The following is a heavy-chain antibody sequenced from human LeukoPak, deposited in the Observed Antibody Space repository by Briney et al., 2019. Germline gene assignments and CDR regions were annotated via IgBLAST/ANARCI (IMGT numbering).Heavy chain of an antibody. J-gene: IGHJ3*02. CDR2: IIPIFGTA. Sequence: GASVKVSCKASGGTFSSYAISWVRQAPGQGLEWMGGIIPIFGTANYAQKFQGRVTITADESTSTAYMELSSLRSEDTAVYYCARAYYDPEVAFDIWGQGTMVTVSS. CDR1: GGTFSSYA. CDR3: ARAYYDPEVAFDI. D-gene: IGHD3-3*01. V-gene: IGHV1-69*13.